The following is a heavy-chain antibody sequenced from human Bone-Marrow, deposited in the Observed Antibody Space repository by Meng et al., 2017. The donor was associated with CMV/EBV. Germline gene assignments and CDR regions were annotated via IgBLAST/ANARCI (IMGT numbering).Heavy chain of an antibody. V-gene: IGHV1-8*01. J-gene: IGHJ6*02. CDR3: AGLYSNYYYHYYYGIDV. Sequence: ASVKVSCKASGYTFTSYDINWVRQATGQGLEWMGWMNPNSGNTGYAQKFQGRVTMTRNTSISTAYLELSSLRSEDTAVYYCAGLYSNYYYHYYYGIDVWGQGTTVTVAS. CDR2: MNPNSGNT. CDR1: GYTFTSYD. D-gene: IGHD4-11*01.